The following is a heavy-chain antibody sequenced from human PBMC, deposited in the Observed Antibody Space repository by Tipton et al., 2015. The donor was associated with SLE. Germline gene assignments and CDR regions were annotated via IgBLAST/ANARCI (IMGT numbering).Heavy chain of an antibody. CDR2: IYPSGTI. CDR1: GGSITNNY. Sequence: LRLSCTVSGGSITNNYWSWIRQPAGKGLEWIGRIYPSGTINYNPSLKSRVSLSVDTAKDLFSLKLTSVTAADTAVYYCVSGPLYGVYWGQGTLVTVSS. D-gene: IGHD2-8*01. J-gene: IGHJ4*02. CDR3: VSGPLYGVY. V-gene: IGHV4-4*07.